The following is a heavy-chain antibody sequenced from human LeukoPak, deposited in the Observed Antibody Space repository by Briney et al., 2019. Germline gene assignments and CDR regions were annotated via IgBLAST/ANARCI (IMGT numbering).Heavy chain of an antibody. J-gene: IGHJ4*02. CDR1: GFTFSRYA. CDR2: ISGSGGST. Sequence: GGSLRLSCAASGFTFSRYAMNWVRQAPGKGLEWVSVISGSGGSTYYADSVKGRFTISRDNSKNTLFLQMSSLRAEDTAVYYCAKGSVAAVVTFIDFWGQGTLVTVSS. D-gene: IGHD6-13*01. V-gene: IGHV3-23*01. CDR3: AKGSVAAVVTFIDF.